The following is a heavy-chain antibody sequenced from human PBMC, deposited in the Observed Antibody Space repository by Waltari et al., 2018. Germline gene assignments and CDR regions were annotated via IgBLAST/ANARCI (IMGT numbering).Heavy chain of an antibody. CDR3: ARRGSSSHYFDY. CDR1: GGSISSSSDY. V-gene: IGHV4-39*01. Sequence: QLQLQESGPGLVKPSETLSLTCTVSGGSISSSSDYWGWIRQPPGKGLEWFGSIYYGGSTYYTPSLKSRVTISVDTSKNQFSLKLSSVTAADTAVYYCARRGSSSHYFDYWGQGTLVTVSS. J-gene: IGHJ4*02. D-gene: IGHD6-6*01. CDR2: IYYGGST.